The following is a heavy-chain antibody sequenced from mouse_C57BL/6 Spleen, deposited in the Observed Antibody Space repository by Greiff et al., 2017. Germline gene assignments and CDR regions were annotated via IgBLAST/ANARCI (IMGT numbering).Heavy chain of an antibody. J-gene: IGHJ2*01. CDR1: GYTFTSYW. CDR3: ARRGDYYGSSFDY. CDR2: IHPNSGST. V-gene: IGHV1-64*01. Sequence: QVQLQQPGAELVKPGASVKLSCKASGYTFTSYWMHWVKQRPGQGLEWIGMIHPNSGSTNYNEKFKSKATLTVDKSSSTAYMQLSSLKSEDSAVYYCARRGDYYGSSFDYWGQGTTLTVSS. D-gene: IGHD1-1*01.